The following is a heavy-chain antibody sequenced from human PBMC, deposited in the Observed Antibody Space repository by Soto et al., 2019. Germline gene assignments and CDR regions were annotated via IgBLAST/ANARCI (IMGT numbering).Heavy chain of an antibody. CDR3: ARDRDGYNSNWFDP. CDR2: IGSSGSTI. J-gene: IGHJ5*02. CDR1: RVPFSRYE. Sequence: HVGCLELSRAASRVPFSRYEMTGVRQNPGKGLECVSYIGSSGSTIYYADSVKGRFTIPRDNDKNSLYLQTHTLRAEDTAVYYCARDRDGYNSNWFDPWGQGTLVTVFS. D-gene: IGHD5-12*01. V-gene: IGHV3-48*03.